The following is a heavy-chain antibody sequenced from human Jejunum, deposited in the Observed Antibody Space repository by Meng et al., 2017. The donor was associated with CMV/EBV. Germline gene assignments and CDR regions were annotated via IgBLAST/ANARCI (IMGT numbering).Heavy chain of an antibody. J-gene: IGHJ4*02. Sequence: VRLQEPGPGRVEPSGTLSLTCAVSGGSMVSTNWWSWGRQPPGKGLEWIGEIYHSGSTNYNPSLKSRVSISVDKSKNQFSLKLSSVTAADTAVYYCARADKVRFDYWGQGTLVTVSS. CDR2: IYHSGST. CDR3: ARADKVRFDY. CDR1: GGSMVSTNW. V-gene: IGHV4-4*02.